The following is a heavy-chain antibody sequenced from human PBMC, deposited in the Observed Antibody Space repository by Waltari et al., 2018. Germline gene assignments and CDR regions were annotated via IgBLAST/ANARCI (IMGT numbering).Heavy chain of an antibody. J-gene: IGHJ2*01. CDR3: ASDRGKNWYFDL. V-gene: IGHV1-69*01. CDR2: IIPIFGTA. Sequence: QAPGQRLEWMGGIIPIFGTAKYAQKFQGRVTITADESTSTAYMERSSLRSEDTAVYYCASDRGKNWYFDLCGRGTLVTVSS. D-gene: IGHD3-10*01.